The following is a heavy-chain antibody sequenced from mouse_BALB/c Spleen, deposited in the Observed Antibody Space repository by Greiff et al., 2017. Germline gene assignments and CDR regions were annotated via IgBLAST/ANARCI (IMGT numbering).Heavy chain of an antibody. J-gene: IGHJ4*01. D-gene: IGHD2-1*01. CDR1: GYNFTSYW. V-gene: IGHV1-55*01. CDR3: ARSDGNYVLYAMDY. CDR2: IYPGSGST. Sequence: VQLQQPGAELVKPGTSVKLSCKASGYNFTSYWINWVKLRPGQGLEWIGDIYPGSGSTNYNEKFKSKATLTVDTSSSTAYMQLSSLASEDSALYYCARSDGNYVLYAMDYWGQGTSVTVSS.